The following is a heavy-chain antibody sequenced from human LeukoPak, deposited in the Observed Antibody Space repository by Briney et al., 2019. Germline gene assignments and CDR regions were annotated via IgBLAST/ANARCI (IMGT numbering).Heavy chain of an antibody. CDR3: AKDLGGTYFDY. Sequence: PGGSLRLSCAASGFTFSSYGMHWVRQAPGKGLEWVAVISFDGSDKYYADSVTGRFTISRDDSKNMLCLQMNSLRAEDTAVYYCAKDLGGTYFDYWGQGTLVTVSS. V-gene: IGHV3-30*18. CDR1: GFTFSSYG. D-gene: IGHD1-26*01. J-gene: IGHJ4*02. CDR2: ISFDGSDK.